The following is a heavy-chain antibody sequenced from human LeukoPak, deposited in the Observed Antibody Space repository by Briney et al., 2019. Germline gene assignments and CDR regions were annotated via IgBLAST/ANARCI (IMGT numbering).Heavy chain of an antibody. D-gene: IGHD2-2*01. CDR1: GFTFDNYA. CDR2: INWKSGSI. CDR3: AKDYCSSTSCFSDY. J-gene: IGHJ4*02. V-gene: IGHV3-9*03. Sequence: GGSLRLSCAASGFTFDNYAMHWVRQAPGKGLEWVSGINWKSGSIGYADSVKGRFTISRDSAKNSLYLQMNSLRAEDVALYYCAKDYCSSTSCFSDYWGQGTLVTVSS.